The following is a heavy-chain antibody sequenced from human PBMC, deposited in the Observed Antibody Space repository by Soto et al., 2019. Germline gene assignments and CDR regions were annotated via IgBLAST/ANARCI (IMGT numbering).Heavy chain of an antibody. J-gene: IGHJ5*02. CDR1: GFTFSSYS. V-gene: IGHV3-21*04. D-gene: IGHD3-9*01. Sequence: GGSLRLSCAASGFTFSSYSMNWVRQAPGKGLEWVSSISSSSSYIYYADSVKGRFTISRDNAKNSLYLQMNSLRAEDKAVYYCAKDWINVLRYFDWSPSSGWFDPWGQGTLVTVSS. CDR2: ISSSSSYI. CDR3: AKDWINVLRYFDWSPSSGWFDP.